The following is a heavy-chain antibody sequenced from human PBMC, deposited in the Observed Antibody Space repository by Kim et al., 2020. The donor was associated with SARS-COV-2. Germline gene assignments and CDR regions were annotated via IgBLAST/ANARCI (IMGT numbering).Heavy chain of an antibody. CDR3: VRAVVTGTSRGYFDY. D-gene: IGHD1-20*01. V-gene: IGHV1-46*01. Sequence: ASVKVSCKASGYTFSNYDMHWVRQAPGQGLEWVGMINCRDGSTTYAQNFQGRVTMTSDTSTSTVYMELSSLRSEDTAVYYCVRAVVTGTSRGYFDYWGQG. CDR2: INCRDGST. J-gene: IGHJ4*02. CDR1: GYTFSNYD.